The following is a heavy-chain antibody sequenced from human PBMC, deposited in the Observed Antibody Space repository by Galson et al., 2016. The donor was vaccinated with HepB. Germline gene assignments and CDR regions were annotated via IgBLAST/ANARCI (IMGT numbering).Heavy chain of an antibody. CDR1: GDSISSISYS. Sequence: SETLSLTCSVSGDSISSISYSWGWIRQPPGKGLESIGIVYNTWSTYYSPSLDSRLAISVDTSKNQFSLRLNSVTAADTAVYYCARFLISEWQLPERPFDIWGRGTLVTVSS. V-gene: IGHV4-39*01. CDR3: ARFLISEWQLPERPFDI. J-gene: IGHJ3*02. D-gene: IGHD2-15*01. CDR2: VYNTWST.